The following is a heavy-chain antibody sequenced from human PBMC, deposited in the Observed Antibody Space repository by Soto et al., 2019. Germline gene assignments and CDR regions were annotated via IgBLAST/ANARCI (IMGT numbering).Heavy chain of an antibody. CDR3: ASYRGALYFES. Sequence: ASETLSLTCAVSGRSMSSNYWSWIRQSPDKGLEWLGYVFYGGTDYNPSLGGRVSMSVETSKSQFSLKLTSVTVADTAVYYCASYRGALYFESWGPGILVTVSS. CDR1: GRSMSSNY. V-gene: IGHV4-59*01. J-gene: IGHJ4*02. CDR2: VFYGGT. D-gene: IGHD3-16*01.